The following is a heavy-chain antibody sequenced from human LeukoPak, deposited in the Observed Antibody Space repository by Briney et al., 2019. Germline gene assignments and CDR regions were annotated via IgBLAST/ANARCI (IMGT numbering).Heavy chain of an antibody. CDR1: GGSISSYY. V-gene: IGHV4-4*09. CDR2: IYTSGST. D-gene: IGHD6-13*01. Sequence: SETLSLTCTVSGGSISSYYWSWIRQPPGKGLEWIGYIYTSGSTNYNPSLKSRVTISVDTSKNQFSLKLSSVTAADTAVYYCARRVAVAGIQSLPGGIDYYYYYMDVWGKGTTVTVSS. CDR3: ARRVAVAGIQSLPGGIDYYYYYMDV. J-gene: IGHJ6*03.